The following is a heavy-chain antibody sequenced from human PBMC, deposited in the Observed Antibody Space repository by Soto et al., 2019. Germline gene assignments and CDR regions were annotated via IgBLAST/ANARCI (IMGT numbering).Heavy chain of an antibody. J-gene: IGHJ6*02. CDR2: IYYSGST. Sequence: SENPSLTCTVSGGSISSGGYYWSWIRQHPGKGLEWIGYIYYSGSTYYNPSLKSRVTISVDTSKNQFSLKLSSVTAADTAVYYCARYPHPAAGPYYYYGMDVWGQGTTVT. V-gene: IGHV4-31*03. CDR3: ARYPHPAAGPYYYYGMDV. CDR1: GGSISSGGYY. D-gene: IGHD6-13*01.